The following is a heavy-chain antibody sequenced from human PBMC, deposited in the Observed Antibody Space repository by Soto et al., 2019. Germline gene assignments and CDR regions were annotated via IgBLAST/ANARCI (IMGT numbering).Heavy chain of an antibody. V-gene: IGHV3-23*01. D-gene: IGHD6-13*01. Sequence: EVQLLDSGGGLVRPGGSLRLSCAASGFTFNTYPMSWVRQTPGKGVEWVSAISTSGGSTYYAASVKGRFTISRDNSKNTVLLQMNSLRAEYTAVYYCANLFSVGGTRRPIDYFDYWGQGTQVTVSS. CDR3: ANLFSVGGTRRPIDYFDY. J-gene: IGHJ4*02. CDR2: ISTSGGST. CDR1: GFTFNTYP.